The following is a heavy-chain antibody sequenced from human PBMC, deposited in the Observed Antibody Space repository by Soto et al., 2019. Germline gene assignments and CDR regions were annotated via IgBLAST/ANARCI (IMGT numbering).Heavy chain of an antibody. J-gene: IGHJ6*03. CDR2: TYYRSSWYN. Sequence: QVQLQQSGPGLVKPSQTLSLTCDISGDSVSSNSAAWNWIRQSPSGGLEWLGRTYYRSSWYNDYAVSVRSRITIYPDTSKNQFSLQLKSVTPEDTGGYYCAGTTSLQWYYMDVWGKGTTVTVSS. CDR1: GDSVSSNSAA. V-gene: IGHV6-1*01. CDR3: AGTTSLQWYYMDV. D-gene: IGHD1-7*01.